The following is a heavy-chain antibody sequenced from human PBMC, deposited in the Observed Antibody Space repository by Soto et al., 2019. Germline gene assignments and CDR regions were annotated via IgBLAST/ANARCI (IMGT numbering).Heavy chain of an antibody. Sequence: QLQLQESGPGLMKPSETLSLTCTVSGASIITNNYFWVWIRQSPRRGLELIGSISYSGRTYDNPSLQSRVTISIDASKNQFSLKLTSVTTADTSIYYCARRRASDYGGNHHPYYFDRWGQGTLVTVSS. V-gene: IGHV4-39*01. D-gene: IGHD4-17*01. CDR1: GASIITNNYF. CDR2: ISYSGRT. CDR3: ARRRASDYGGNHHPYYFDR. J-gene: IGHJ4*02.